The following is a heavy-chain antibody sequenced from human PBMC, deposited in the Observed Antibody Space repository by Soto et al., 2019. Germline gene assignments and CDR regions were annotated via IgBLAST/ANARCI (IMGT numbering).Heavy chain of an antibody. CDR3: GTHYTNGVCYRY. V-gene: IGHV4-59*01. CDR2: IYYSGST. Sequence: SETLSLTCTASGGSISSYYWSWIRQPPGKGLEWIGYIYYSGSTNYNPSLKSRVTISLDTSKKQFSLQLSSVTAADTAVYYCGTHYTNGVCYRYWGQGTLVTVSS. CDR1: GGSISSYY. D-gene: IGHD2-8*01. J-gene: IGHJ4*02.